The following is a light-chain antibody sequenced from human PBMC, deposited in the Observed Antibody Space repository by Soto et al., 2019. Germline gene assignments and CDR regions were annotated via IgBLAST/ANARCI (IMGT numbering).Light chain of an antibody. J-gene: IGLJ3*02. CDR3: SSYTRSSTWV. CDR2: AND. Sequence: QSVLTQPPSASGTPGQRVIISCSGRSSNIGSNYVYWFQHLPGTAPKLLIYANDQRPSGVPDRFSGSKSGTSASLAISGLRSEDEADYYCSSYTRSSTWVFGGGTKLTVL. CDR1: SSNIGSNY. V-gene: IGLV1-47*02.